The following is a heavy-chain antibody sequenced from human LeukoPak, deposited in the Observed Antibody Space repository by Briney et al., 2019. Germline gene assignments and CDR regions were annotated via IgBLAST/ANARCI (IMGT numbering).Heavy chain of an antibody. V-gene: IGHV4-34*01. CDR3: ARLDRLGAFDI. D-gene: IGHD6-19*01. CDR1: GGSFSGYY. Sequence: SETLSLTCAVYGGSFSGYYWSWIRQPPGKGLEWIGEINHSGSTYYNPSLKSRVTISVDTSKNQFSLKLSSVTAADTAVYYCARLDRLGAFDIWGQGTMVTVSS. J-gene: IGHJ3*02. CDR2: INHSGST.